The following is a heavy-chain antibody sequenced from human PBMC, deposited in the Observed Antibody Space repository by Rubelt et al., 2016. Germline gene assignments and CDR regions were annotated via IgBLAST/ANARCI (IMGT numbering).Heavy chain of an antibody. D-gene: IGHD3-16*01. J-gene: IGHJ6*02. V-gene: IGHV1-3*01. Sequence: QVQLVQSGAEVKKPGASVKVSCKASGYTFTSYAMHWVRQAPGQRLEWMGWINAGNGNTKYSQKFQGRVTITSDTSASTAYMELSSRRSEDTAVYYCARKGYGYGMDVWGQGTTVTVSS. CDR3: ARKGYGYGMDV. CDR1: GYTFTSYA. CDR2: INAGNGNT.